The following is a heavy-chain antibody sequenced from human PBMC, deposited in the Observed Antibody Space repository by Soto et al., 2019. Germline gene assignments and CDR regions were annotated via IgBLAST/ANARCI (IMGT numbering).Heavy chain of an antibody. D-gene: IGHD3-9*01. J-gene: IGHJ4*02. Sequence: QVQLQESGPGLVKPSQTLSLTCTVSGGSISSGRYYWNWIRQYPGKGLEWIGYIYYSGSTYYNPSVKSRFTISSDTSKNQFSLKLTSVTAADTAVYYCARAQYDIVSGYLFDYWGQGTLVTVSS. CDR1: GGSISSGRYY. CDR2: IYYSGST. CDR3: ARAQYDIVSGYLFDY. V-gene: IGHV4-31*03.